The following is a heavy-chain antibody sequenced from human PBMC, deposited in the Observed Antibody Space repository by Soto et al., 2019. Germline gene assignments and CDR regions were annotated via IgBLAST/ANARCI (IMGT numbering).Heavy chain of an antibody. J-gene: IGHJ3*02. CDR3: ANAVGAVIRLAAFDI. V-gene: IGHV3-9*01. CDR2: ISWNSDSI. CDR1: GFTFDDYA. Sequence: EVQLVQSGGGWVQPGRSLRLSCAASGFTFDDYAMHWVRQAPGKGLEWVSGISWNSDSIDSADSVKGRFTISRDNAKNSLYLQWNSLRAEDTAFYYCANAVGAVIRLAAFDIWGQGTMVTVSS. D-gene: IGHD1-26*01.